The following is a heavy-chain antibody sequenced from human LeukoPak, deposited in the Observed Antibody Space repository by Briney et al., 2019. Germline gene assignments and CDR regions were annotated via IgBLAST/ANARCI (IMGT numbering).Heavy chain of an antibody. Sequence: SETLSLTCAVSGGSISTGGYSWSWIRQPPGKGLEWIGYIYYSGSTYYSSSLKSRVTISVDTSKNQFSLKLSSVTAADTAVYYCARAVGANYFDYWGQGTLVTVSS. CDR2: IYYSGST. CDR3: ARAVGANYFDY. J-gene: IGHJ4*02. V-gene: IGHV4-30-4*07. CDR1: GGSISTGGYS. D-gene: IGHD1-26*01.